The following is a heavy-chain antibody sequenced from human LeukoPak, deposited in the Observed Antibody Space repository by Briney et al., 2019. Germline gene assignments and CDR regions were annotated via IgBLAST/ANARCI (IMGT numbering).Heavy chain of an antibody. CDR3: AKSPHLVAVASDY. D-gene: IGHD6-19*01. J-gene: IGHJ4*02. V-gene: IGHV3-30-3*02. Sequence: PGRSLRLSCAASGFTFSSYAMHWVRQAPGKGLEWVAVISYDGSNKYYADSVKGRFTISRDNSKNTLYLQMNSLRAEDTAVYYCAKSPHLVAVASDYWGQGTLVTVSS. CDR2: ISYDGSNK. CDR1: GFTFSSYA.